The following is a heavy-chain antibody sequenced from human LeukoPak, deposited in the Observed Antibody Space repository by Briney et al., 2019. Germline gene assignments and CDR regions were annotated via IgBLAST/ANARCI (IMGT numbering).Heavy chain of an antibody. Sequence: GGSLRLSCTASGFTFGDYAMSWFRQAPGKGLEWVGFIRSKAYGGTTEYAASVKGRFAISRDDSKSIAYLQMNSLKTEDTAVYYCTRDRANYDFWSGYYGRGQGTLVTVSS. V-gene: IGHV3-49*03. J-gene: IGHJ4*02. CDR1: GFTFGDYA. D-gene: IGHD3-3*01. CDR2: IRSKAYGGTT. CDR3: TRDRANYDFWSGYYG.